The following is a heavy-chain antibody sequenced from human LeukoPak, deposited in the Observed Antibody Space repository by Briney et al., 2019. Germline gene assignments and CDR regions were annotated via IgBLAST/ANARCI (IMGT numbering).Heavy chain of an antibody. D-gene: IGHD2-2*01. CDR3: ARVYQSAEYYFDY. Sequence: PSETLSLTCTVSGGSISDYYWNWIRQPPGKGLEWIGCIYYTGSTEYHPSLRSRVTISLDTSKNQFSLKLTSVTAADTAVYYCARVYQSAEYYFDYWGQGNLVSVSS. J-gene: IGHJ4*02. CDR2: IYYTGST. CDR1: GGSISDYY. V-gene: IGHV4-59*01.